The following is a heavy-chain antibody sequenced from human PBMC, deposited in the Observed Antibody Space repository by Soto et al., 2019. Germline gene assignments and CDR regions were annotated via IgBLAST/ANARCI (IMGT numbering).Heavy chain of an antibody. V-gene: IGHV3-30-3*01. D-gene: IGHD3-9*01. CDR1: GFTFSSYA. J-gene: IGHJ3*02. CDR3: ARQYDILTGYYTSDAFDI. Sequence: QVQLVESGGGVVQPGRSLRLSCAASGFTFSSYAMHWVRQAPGKGLEWVAVISYDGSNKYYADSVKGRFTISRDNSKNTLCLQMNSLRAEDTAVYYCARQYDILTGYYTSDAFDIWGQGTMVTVSS. CDR2: ISYDGSNK.